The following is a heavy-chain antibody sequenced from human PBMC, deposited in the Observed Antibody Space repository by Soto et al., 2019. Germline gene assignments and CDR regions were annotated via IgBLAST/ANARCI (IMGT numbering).Heavy chain of an antibody. J-gene: IGHJ3*02. CDR3: AHRLSYNWNGGAFDI. Sequence: QITLKESGPTLVKPTQTLTLTCTFSGFSLSTSGVAVGWIRQPPGKALEWLALIYWDDDKSYSPSLKSRLTITKDTSNNQVVLTMTNMDPVDTATYYCAHRLSYNWNGGAFDIWGQGTTVTVSS. CDR2: IYWDDDK. CDR1: GFSLSTSGVA. V-gene: IGHV2-5*02. D-gene: IGHD1-1*01.